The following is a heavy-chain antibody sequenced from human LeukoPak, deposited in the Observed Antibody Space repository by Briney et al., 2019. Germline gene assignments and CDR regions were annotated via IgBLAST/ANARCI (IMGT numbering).Heavy chain of an antibody. CDR2: IYPGDSDT. CDR1: GYTLISYW. J-gene: IGHJ5*02. D-gene: IGHD4-17*01. V-gene: IGHV5-51*01. CDR3: ARRNYGTTVRWFDP. Sequence: GESLKISCKGSGYTLISYWIGWVRQVPGKGLEWMGFIYPGDSDTRYSPSFQGQVTISVDKSINTTYLQWSSLKASDTAMYYCARRNYGTTVRWFDPWGQGTLVTVSS.